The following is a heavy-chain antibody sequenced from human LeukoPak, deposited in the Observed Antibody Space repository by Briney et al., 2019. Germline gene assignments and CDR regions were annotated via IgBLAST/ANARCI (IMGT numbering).Heavy chain of an antibody. J-gene: IGHJ4*02. CDR2: VHYSGTT. Sequence: SETLSLTCTVSGGSISGNYYWSWIRQPPGKGLEWIGSVHYSGTTNYKPSLKSRLTMSVDIYKDRFSLKLTSVSAADTAVYYCARGNYYYDTSGYYPTSAFYFDYWGQGSLVTVSS. D-gene: IGHD3-22*01. CDR1: GGSISGNYY. CDR3: ARGNYYYDTSGYYPTSAFYFDY. V-gene: IGHV4-30-4*01.